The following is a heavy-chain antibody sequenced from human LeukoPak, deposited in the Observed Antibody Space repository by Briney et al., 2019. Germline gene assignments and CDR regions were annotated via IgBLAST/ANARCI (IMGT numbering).Heavy chain of an antibody. J-gene: IGHJ5*02. CDR1: GSTFSSHS. CDR2: ISSSSSYI. V-gene: IGHV3-21*01. Sequence: GSLRLSCAASGSTFSSHSMNWVRQAPGKGLEWVSSISSSSSYIYYADSVKGRFTISRDNAKNSLYLQMNSLRAEDTAVYYCARDPISGWRGPNWFDPWGQGTLVTVSS. CDR3: ARDPISGWRGPNWFDP. D-gene: IGHD6-19*01.